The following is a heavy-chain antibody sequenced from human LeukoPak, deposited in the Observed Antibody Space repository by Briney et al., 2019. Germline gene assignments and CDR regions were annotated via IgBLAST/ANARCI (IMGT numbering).Heavy chain of an antibody. CDR1: GFTFSDYW. D-gene: IGHD5-12*01. V-gene: IGHV3-74*01. CDR2: INSDDTIT. CDR3: ARDGGMVGYQDY. J-gene: IGHJ4*02. Sequence: PGGSLRLSCVASGFTFSDYWFHWVRQVPGKGPVWVSRINSDDTITNYAGFVTGRFTISRDNAKNTVYLQMNSLRAEDTAIYYCARDGGMVGYQDYWGQGTLVTVSS.